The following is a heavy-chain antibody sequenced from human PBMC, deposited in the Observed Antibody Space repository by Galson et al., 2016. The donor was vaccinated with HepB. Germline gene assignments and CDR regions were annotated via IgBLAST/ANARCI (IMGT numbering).Heavy chain of an antibody. Sequence: SLRLSCAASGLIFDDYSMHWVRQTPGKGLEWLSLISWDGQTSYYRDSLRGRFTISRDNSNHSLYLQMDSLTTEDTALYYCARSYYDSGYYLDHWGQGTLVTVSA. CDR1: GLIFDDYS. J-gene: IGHJ4*02. CDR3: ARSYYDSGYYLDH. V-gene: IGHV3-43*01. CDR2: ISWDGQTS. D-gene: IGHD3-16*01.